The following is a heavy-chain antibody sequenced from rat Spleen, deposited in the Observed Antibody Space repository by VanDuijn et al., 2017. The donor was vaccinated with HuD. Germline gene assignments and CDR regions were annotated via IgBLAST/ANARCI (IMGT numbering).Heavy chain of an antibody. CDR1: GFTFSDYY. V-gene: IGHV5-29*01. Sequence: EVQLVESDGGLVQPGRSLKLSCAASGFTFSDYYMACVRQAPTKGLEWVATFSYDGSSTYCRASVKGRFTISRDNAKNTLYLQMDSLMSEDTATYYCARRRYGYTDYFDYWGQGVMVTVSS. D-gene: IGHD1-9*01. CDR2: FSYDGSST. J-gene: IGHJ2*01. CDR3: ARRRYGYTDYFDY.